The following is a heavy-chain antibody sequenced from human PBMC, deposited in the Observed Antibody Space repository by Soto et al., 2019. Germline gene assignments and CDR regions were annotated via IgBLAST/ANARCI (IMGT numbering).Heavy chain of an antibody. D-gene: IGHD4-17*01. CDR2: IYYSGST. J-gene: IGHJ4*02. V-gene: IGHV4-39*01. Sequence: SETLSLTCTVSGGSISSSSYYWGWIRQPPGKGLEWIGSIYYSGSTYYNPSLKSRVTISVDTSKNQFSLKLSSVTAADTAVYYCARQGRLDYGDYGGFDYWGQGTLVTVSS. CDR1: GGSISSSSYY. CDR3: ARQGRLDYGDYGGFDY.